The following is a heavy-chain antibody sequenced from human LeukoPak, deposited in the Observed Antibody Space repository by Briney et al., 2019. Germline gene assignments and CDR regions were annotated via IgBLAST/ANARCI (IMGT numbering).Heavy chain of an antibody. V-gene: IGHV3-49*03. CDR1: GFTFGDYA. Sequence: GGSLRLSCTASGFTFGDYAMSWFRQAPGKGLEWVGFIRSKAYGGTTEYAASVKGRFTISRDDSKSIAYLQMNSLKTEDTAVYYCTRVKWELPLETYYFDYWGQGTLVTVSS. CDR2: IRSKAYGGTT. J-gene: IGHJ4*02. D-gene: IGHD2-15*01. CDR3: TRVKWELPLETYYFDY.